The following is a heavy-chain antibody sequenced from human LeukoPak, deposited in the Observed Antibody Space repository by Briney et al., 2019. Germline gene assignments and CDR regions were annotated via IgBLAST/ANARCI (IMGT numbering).Heavy chain of an antibody. CDR3: ARVGTTSNFYYYYGMDV. CDR1: GFTFSSYG. V-gene: IGHV3-13*04. CDR2: IGTSGDT. Sequence: GGSLRLSCAASGFTFSSYGMHWVRQATGKGLEWVSVIGTSGDTYYAGSVKGRFTISRDNAKNTLYLQMNSLRAEDTAVYYCARVGTTSNFYYYYGMDVWGQGTTVTVSS. J-gene: IGHJ6*02. D-gene: IGHD2/OR15-2a*01.